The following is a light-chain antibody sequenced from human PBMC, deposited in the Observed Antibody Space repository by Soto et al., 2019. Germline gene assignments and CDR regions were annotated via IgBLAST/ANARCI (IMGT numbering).Light chain of an antibody. CDR2: AAS. V-gene: IGKV1-39*01. J-gene: IGKJ1*01. CDR1: QDISNS. Sequence: DIQMTQSPSSLSSSVGDRFTISLQSGQDISNSLNWYQHKPGKAPKLLIYAASSLQSGVPSRFSGSGSGTDFTLTISSLQPEDFATYYCQQSYSTLWTFGQGTKVDI. CDR3: QQSYSTLWT.